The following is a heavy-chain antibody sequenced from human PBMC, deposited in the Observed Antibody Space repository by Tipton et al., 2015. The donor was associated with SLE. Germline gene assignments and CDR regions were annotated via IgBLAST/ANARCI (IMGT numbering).Heavy chain of an antibody. CDR1: GYTFSSHY. CDR3: ARDTVRDFWSGYLDY. J-gene: IGHJ4*02. Sequence: QSGPEVKKPGASVKVSCKASGYTFSSHYMHWVRQAPGQGLEWMGIINPSGGSTSYEQKFQDRVTMTRDTSTRTVYMELSSLRSEDTAVYYCARDTVRDFWSGYLDYWGQGTLVTVSS. CDR2: INPSGGST. V-gene: IGHV1-46*01. D-gene: IGHD3-3*01.